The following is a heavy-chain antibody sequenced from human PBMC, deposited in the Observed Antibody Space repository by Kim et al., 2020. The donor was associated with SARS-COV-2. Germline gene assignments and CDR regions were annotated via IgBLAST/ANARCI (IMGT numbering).Heavy chain of an antibody. CDR1: GGSISSYY. CDR2: IYYSGST. V-gene: IGHV4-59*01. CDR3: ARVIRGLTIDY. J-gene: IGHJ4*02. D-gene: IGHD3-10*01. Sequence: SETLSLTCTVSGGSISSYYWSWIRQPPGKGLEWIGYIYYSGSTNYNPSLKSRVTISVDTSKNQFSLKLRAVTAADTAVYYCARVIRGLTIDYWGQGTLVTVAS.